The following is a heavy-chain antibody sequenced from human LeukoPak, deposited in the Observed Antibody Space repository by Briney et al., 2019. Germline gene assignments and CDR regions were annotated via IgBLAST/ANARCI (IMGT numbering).Heavy chain of an antibody. V-gene: IGHV3-9*01. J-gene: IGHJ4*02. D-gene: IGHD2-15*01. CDR2: ISWNSGSI. CDR3: AKSVVPYPKGYFDY. Sequence: PGGSLRLSCAASGFTFDDYAMHWVRQAPGKGLEWVSGISWNSGSIGYADSVKGRFTISRDNAKNSLYLQMNSLRAKDTALYYCAKSVVPYPKGYFDYWGQGTLVTVSS. CDR1: GFTFDDYA.